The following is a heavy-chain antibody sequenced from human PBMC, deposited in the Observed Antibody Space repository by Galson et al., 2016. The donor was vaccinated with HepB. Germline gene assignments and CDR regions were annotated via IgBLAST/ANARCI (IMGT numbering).Heavy chain of an antibody. CDR3: ARGLAAAWESLAY. V-gene: IGHV1-18*04. D-gene: IGHD1-26*01. CDR2: ISAYDGHT. Sequence: SVKVSCKASGYSLTSRHTHWVRQAPGQGLEWMGWISAYDGHTNYGQKLQDRLTMTTDTSTSTAYMELRSLRSDDTAVYYCARGLAAAWESLAYWGQGTLVIVSS. CDR1: GYSLTSRH. J-gene: IGHJ4*02.